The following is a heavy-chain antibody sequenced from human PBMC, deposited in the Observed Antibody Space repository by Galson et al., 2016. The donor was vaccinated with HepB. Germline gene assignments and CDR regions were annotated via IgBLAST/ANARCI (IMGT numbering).Heavy chain of an antibody. D-gene: IGHD2-21*01. CDR1: GYIFTNYW. CDR3: VRSYHIDGNPTYYGMDV. J-gene: IGHJ6*02. V-gene: IGHV5-51*01. Sequence: QSGAEVKKPGESLEISCKASGYIFTNYWIGWVRQMPGKGLEWIGNIYPGESYTMYSPSFQGQVTVSADKSIKTAYLRWDNLEASDTALYFCVRSYHIDGNPTYYGMDVWGQGTTVTVSS. CDR2: IYPGESYT.